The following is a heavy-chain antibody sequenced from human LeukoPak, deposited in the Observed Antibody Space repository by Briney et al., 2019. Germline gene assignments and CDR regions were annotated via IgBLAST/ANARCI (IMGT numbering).Heavy chain of an antibody. CDR2: IWYDGSNK. CDR1: GFTFSSYG. D-gene: IGHD2-21*01. V-gene: IGHV3-33*01. Sequence: GGSLRLSCAASGFTFSSYGMHWVRQAPGKGLEWVAVIWYDGSNKYYADSVKGRFTISRDNSKNTLYLQMNSLRAEDTAVYYCARGVWPSLFDYWGQGTLVTVFS. CDR3: ARGVWPSLFDY. J-gene: IGHJ4*02.